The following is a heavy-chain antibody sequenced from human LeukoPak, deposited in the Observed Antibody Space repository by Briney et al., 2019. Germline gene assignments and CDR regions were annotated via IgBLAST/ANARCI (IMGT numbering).Heavy chain of an antibody. CDR2: ISTISSTK. CDR3: ARGKIGYYYGDYDGY. CDR1: GFTLSSYE. D-gene: IGHD4-17*01. V-gene: IGHV3-48*02. J-gene: IGHJ4*02. Sequence: GGSLRLSCAASGFTLSSYEMNWVRQAPGKGLEWVSYISTISSTKYYADSVKGRFTISRDNAKNSLYLQMNSLRDEDTAVYYCARGKIGYYYGDYDGYWGQGTLVTVSS.